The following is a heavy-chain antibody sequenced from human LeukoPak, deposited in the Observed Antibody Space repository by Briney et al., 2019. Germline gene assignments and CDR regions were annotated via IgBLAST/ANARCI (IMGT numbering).Heavy chain of an antibody. CDR3: ARGNLDTSMLTIFDS. D-gene: IGHD5-18*01. J-gene: IGHJ4*02. CDR2: IYYSGST. V-gene: IGHV4-59*01. Sequence: PSETLSLTCTVSGGSSWSYYWSWIRQPPGKGLEWIGYIYYSGSTNYNPSLKNRVTISVDTSKNQFSLKLSSLTAADPALYYCARGNLDTSMLTIFDSWGQGTLVTVSS. CDR1: GGSSWSYY.